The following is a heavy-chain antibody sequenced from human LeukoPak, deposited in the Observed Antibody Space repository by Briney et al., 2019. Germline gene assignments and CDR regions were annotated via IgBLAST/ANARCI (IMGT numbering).Heavy chain of an antibody. CDR1: GGSISSSTYY. Sequence: TSETLSLTCTVSGGSISSSTYYWGWIRQPPGKGLEWIGYIYYSGSTNYNPSLKSRVTISVDTSKNQFSLKLSSVTAADTAVYYCARLGDYFDYWGQGTLVTVSS. D-gene: IGHD4-17*01. CDR3: ARLGDYFDY. CDR2: IYYSGST. J-gene: IGHJ4*02. V-gene: IGHV4-61*05.